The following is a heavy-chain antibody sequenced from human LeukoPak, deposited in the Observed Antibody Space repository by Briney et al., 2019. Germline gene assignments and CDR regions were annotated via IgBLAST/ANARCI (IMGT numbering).Heavy chain of an antibody. D-gene: IGHD6-25*01. Sequence: GGSLRLSCAASGFTFSTCGMHWVRQAPGKGLEWVAFIRYGGSDIYYGVSVKGRFTISRDNSKNTLYLQMNSLRGEDTAVYYCAKEPYSSVYYFYYMDVWGKGTTVTVSS. V-gene: IGHV3-30*02. CDR1: GFTFSTCG. J-gene: IGHJ6*03. CDR3: AKEPYSSVYYFYYMDV. CDR2: IRYGGSDI.